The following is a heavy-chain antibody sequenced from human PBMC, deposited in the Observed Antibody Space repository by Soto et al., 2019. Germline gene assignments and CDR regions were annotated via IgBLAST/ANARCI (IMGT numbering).Heavy chain of an antibody. V-gene: IGHV3-21*01. CDR2: ISSSSSYI. CDR1: GFTFSSYS. D-gene: IGHD6-19*01. Sequence: EAQLVESGGGLVKPGGSLRLSCAASGFTFSSYSMNWVRQAPGKGLEWVSSISSSSSYIYYADSVKGRFTISRDNAKNSLYLQMNSLRAEDTAVYYCARVVTPVAGTGSGWYFDLWGRGTLVTVSS. CDR3: ARVVTPVAGTGSGWYFDL. J-gene: IGHJ2*01.